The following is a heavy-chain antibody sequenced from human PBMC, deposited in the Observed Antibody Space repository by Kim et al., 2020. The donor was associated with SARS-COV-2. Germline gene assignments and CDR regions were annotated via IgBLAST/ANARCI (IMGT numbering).Heavy chain of an antibody. D-gene: IGHD2-15*01. Sequence: GGSLRLSCAASGFTFSSYSMNWVRQAPGKGLEWVSSISSSSSYIYYADSVKGRFTISRDNAKNSLYLQMNSQRAEDTAVYYCARGGLYCIGGSCYSAGGFIDYWGQGTLVTVSS. CDR3: ARGGLYCIGGSCYSAGGFIDY. CDR1: GFTFSSYS. J-gene: IGHJ4*02. V-gene: IGHV3-21*01. CDR2: ISSSSSYI.